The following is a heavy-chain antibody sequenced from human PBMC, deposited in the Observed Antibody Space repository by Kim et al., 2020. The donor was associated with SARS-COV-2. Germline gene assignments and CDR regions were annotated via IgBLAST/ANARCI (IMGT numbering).Heavy chain of an antibody. J-gene: IGHJ5*02. CDR2: ISSSSSYI. D-gene: IGHD6-13*01. Sequence: GGSLRLSCAASGFTFSSYSMNWVRQAPGKGLEWVSSISSSSSYIYYADSVKGRFTISRDNAKNSLYLQMNSLRAEDTAVYYCARDPKNLAAIPWGQGTLVTVSS. V-gene: IGHV3-21*01. CDR3: ARDPKNLAAIP. CDR1: GFTFSSYS.